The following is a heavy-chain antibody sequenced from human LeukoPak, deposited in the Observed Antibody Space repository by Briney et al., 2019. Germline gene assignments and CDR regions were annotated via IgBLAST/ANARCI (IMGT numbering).Heavy chain of an antibody. V-gene: IGHV4-61*02. J-gene: IGHJ4*02. D-gene: IGHD3-22*01. Sequence: SQTLSLTCTVSGGSISSASYYWNWIRQPAGKGLEWIGRIYISGSTNYNPSLKSRVTISVDTSKNQFSLKLSSVTAADTAVYYCARDSGYYDSSGYRNYFDYWGQGTLVTVSS. CDR1: GGSISSASYY. CDR3: ARDSGYYDSSGYRNYFDY. CDR2: IYISGST.